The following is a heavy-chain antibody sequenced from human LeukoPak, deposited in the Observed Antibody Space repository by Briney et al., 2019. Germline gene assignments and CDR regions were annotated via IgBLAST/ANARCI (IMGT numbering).Heavy chain of an antibody. D-gene: IGHD1-1*01. J-gene: IGHJ4*02. Sequence: PGESLRLSCEASGFTFSSYTMHWIRQAPGKGLEWVSSISGSNSYIFYADSVKGRFTVSRDNAKDSLYLQMNSLRAEDTAVYYCARALTTLTYEGYWGQGTLVTVSS. CDR2: ISGSNSYI. CDR1: GFTFSSYT. V-gene: IGHV3-21*01. CDR3: ARALTTLTYEGY.